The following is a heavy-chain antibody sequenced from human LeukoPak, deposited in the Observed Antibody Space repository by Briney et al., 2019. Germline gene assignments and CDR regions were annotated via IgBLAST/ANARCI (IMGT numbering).Heavy chain of an antibody. CDR3: AEWGGGPYESSGYPDF. D-gene: IGHD3-22*01. J-gene: IGHJ4*02. V-gene: IGHV4-59*01. CDR1: GGSISSYY. Sequence: PSETLSLTCTVSGGSISSYYWSWIRQPPGKGLEWIGYIYYSGSTNYSPSLKSRVTISIATSKNQLSLKLSSVTAAAPAAYYCAEWGGGPYESSGYPDFWGQGTLVTVSS. CDR2: IYYSGST.